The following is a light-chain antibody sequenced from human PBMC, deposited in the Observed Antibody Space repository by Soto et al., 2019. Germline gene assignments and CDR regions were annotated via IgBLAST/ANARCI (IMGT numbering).Light chain of an antibody. CDR1: RSNIGSNT. V-gene: IGLV1-44*01. CDR3: ATWDDSLNGVV. J-gene: IGLJ2*01. Sequence: QAVVTQPPSASGTPGQRVTISCSGRRSNIGSNTVNWYQQLPGTAPKLLIYSNNQRPSGVPDRFSGSKSGTSASLAISGLQSEDEADYYCATWDDSLNGVVFGGGTKLTVL. CDR2: SNN.